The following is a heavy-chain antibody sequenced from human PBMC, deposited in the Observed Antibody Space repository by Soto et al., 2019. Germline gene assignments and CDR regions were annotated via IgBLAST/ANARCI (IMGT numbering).Heavy chain of an antibody. J-gene: IGHJ4*02. CDR1: GFTFSSYS. CDR2: ISSSRSTI. V-gene: IGHV3-48*02. Sequence: EVQLVESGGGLVQPGGSLRLSCAASGFTFSSYSMNWVRQAPGKGLEWVSYISSSRSTIYYADSVKGRFTISRDNAKNSLYLQMNSLRDEDTAVYYCARDREDIVLVPVYFDYWGQGTLVTVSS. CDR3: ARDREDIVLVPVYFDY. D-gene: IGHD2-2*01.